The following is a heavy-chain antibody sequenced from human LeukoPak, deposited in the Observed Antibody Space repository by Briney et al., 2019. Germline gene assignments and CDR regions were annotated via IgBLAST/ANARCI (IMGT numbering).Heavy chain of an antibody. CDR1: GDSLSSSF. V-gene: IGHV4-59*08. J-gene: IGHJ4*02. CDR3: ARHANAYSSSWFDY. CDR2: FDYRGST. D-gene: IGHD6-13*01. Sequence: SETLSLTCNVYGDSLSSSFWNWIRQPPGKVLEWIGYFDYRGSTKYNPSLKGRVTISVDRSRNQFSLKLSSVTAADTAVYYCARHANAYSSSWFDYWGQGTLVTVSS.